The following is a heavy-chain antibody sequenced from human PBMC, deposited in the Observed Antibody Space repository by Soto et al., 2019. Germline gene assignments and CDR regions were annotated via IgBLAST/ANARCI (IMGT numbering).Heavy chain of an antibody. CDR1: GFTFSSYA. Sequence: GGSLRLSCAASGFTFSSYAMSWVRQAPGKGLEWVSAISGSGGSTYYADSVKGRFTISRDNSKNTLYLQMNSLRAEATAVYYCAKGLSLIWFGTYYFDYWGQGTLVTVSS. J-gene: IGHJ4*02. CDR2: ISGSGGST. CDR3: AKGLSLIWFGTYYFDY. V-gene: IGHV3-23*01. D-gene: IGHD3-10*01.